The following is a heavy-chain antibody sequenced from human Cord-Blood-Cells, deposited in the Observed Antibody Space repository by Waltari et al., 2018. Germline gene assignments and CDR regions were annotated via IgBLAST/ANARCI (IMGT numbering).Heavy chain of an antibody. D-gene: IGHD1-26*01. V-gene: IGHV1-69*09. J-gene: IGHJ4*02. CDR2: ISPILGIA. CDR1: GGTFSSYA. CDR3: ARDQGGSDYGGGY. Sequence: VQLVQSGAEEKKPGCSVKVSCTASGGTFSSYAISWVRQAPGQGLEWMERISPILGIANYAQKCQGRVTITADKSTSTAYMELRSLRSEDTAVYYCARDQGGSDYGGGYWGQGTLVTVSS.